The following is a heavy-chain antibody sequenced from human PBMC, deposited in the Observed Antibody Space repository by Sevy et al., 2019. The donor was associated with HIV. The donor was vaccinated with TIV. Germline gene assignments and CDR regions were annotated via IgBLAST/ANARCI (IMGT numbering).Heavy chain of an antibody. Sequence: GGSLRLSCAASGFTFSTYAMSWVRQAPGKGLEWVSVISASGGDTFYADSVKGRFTISRDNSKNILYLQMNSLRAEDTAVYYCARAPRHYDLWSGSYYFDYWGQGTLVTVSS. D-gene: IGHD3-3*01. CDR1: GFTFSTYA. V-gene: IGHV3-23*01. CDR2: ISASGGDT. J-gene: IGHJ4*02. CDR3: ARAPRHYDLWSGSYYFDY.